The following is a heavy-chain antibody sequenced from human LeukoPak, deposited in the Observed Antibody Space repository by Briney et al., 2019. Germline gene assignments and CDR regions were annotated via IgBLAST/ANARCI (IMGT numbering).Heavy chain of an antibody. Sequence: GGSLRLSCAASGFTFSSYWMHWVRQAPGKGLVWVSRINSDGSSTSYADSVKGRLTISRDNAKNSLYLQMNSLRAEDTAVYYCARAAYSSSWYGSDYGMDVWGQGTTVTVSS. D-gene: IGHD6-13*01. CDR1: GFTFSSYW. CDR2: INSDGSST. J-gene: IGHJ6*02. CDR3: ARAAYSSSWYGSDYGMDV. V-gene: IGHV3-74*01.